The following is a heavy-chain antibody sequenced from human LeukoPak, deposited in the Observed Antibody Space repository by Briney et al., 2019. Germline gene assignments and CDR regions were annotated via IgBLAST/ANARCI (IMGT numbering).Heavy chain of an antibody. CDR3: AREVTARESGMHDY. V-gene: IGHV4-59*12. D-gene: IGHD2-21*02. J-gene: IGHJ4*02. Sequence: SETLSLTCTVSGGSISPYYWSWIRQPPGKGLEWIGYIYYSGNTKYNPSLKSRVTISVDTSKNQFSLKLSSVTAADTAVYYCAREVTARESGMHDYWGQGTLVTVSS. CDR2: IYYSGNT. CDR1: GGSISPYY.